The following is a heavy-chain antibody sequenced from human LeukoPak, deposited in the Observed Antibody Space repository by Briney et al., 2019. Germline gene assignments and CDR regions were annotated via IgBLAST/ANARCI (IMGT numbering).Heavy chain of an antibody. CDR3: ARAIVGMATIMDYFDY. CDR2: VSWSSGSI. J-gene: IGHJ4*02. V-gene: IGHV3-9*01. Sequence: PGRSLRLSCAASGFTFDDYAMHWVRQAPGKGLEWVSGVSWSSGSIGYADSVKGRFTISRDNSKNTLYLQMNSLRAEDTAVYYCARAIVGMATIMDYFDYWGQGTLVTVSS. D-gene: IGHD5-24*01. CDR1: GFTFDDYA.